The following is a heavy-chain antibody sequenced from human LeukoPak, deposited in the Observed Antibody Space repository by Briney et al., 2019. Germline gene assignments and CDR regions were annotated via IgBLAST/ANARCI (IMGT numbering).Heavy chain of an antibody. CDR2: IYSGGST. D-gene: IGHD3-22*01. CDR3: ARDLGYYYDSSGYFGNWFDP. CDR1: GFTVSSNY. Sequence: GGSLRLSCAASGFTVSSNYMSWVRQAPGKGLEWVSVIYSGGSTYYADSVKGRFTISRDNSKNTLYLQMNSLRAEDTAMYYCARDLGYYYDSSGYFGNWFDPWGQGTLVTVSS. J-gene: IGHJ5*02. V-gene: IGHV3-66*02.